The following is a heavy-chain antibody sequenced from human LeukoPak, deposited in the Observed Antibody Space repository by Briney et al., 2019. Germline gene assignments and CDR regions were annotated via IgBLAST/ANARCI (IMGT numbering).Heavy chain of an antibody. Sequence: ASVKVSCKASGYTFTSYGISWVRQAPGQGLEWMGWISAYNGNTNYAQKLQGRVTMTTDTSTSTAYMELRSLRSDDTAVYYCARGGTALRYFDWLLLDAFDIWGQGTMVTVSS. CDR2: ISAYNGNT. D-gene: IGHD3-9*01. V-gene: IGHV1-18*01. CDR3: ARGGTALRYFDWLLLDAFDI. CDR1: GYTFTSYG. J-gene: IGHJ3*02.